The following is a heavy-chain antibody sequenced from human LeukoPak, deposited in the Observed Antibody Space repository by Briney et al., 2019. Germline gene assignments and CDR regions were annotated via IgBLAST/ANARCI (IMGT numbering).Heavy chain of an antibody. J-gene: IGHJ4*02. V-gene: IGHV4-59*08. Sequence: SETLSLTCTVAGGSISGYYWSWLRQPPGKGLEWVGYIYYSGSTNYNPSLKSRVTISVDTSNNQFSLKLSSVAATDTAVYYCARHIYNYDSSSYFVYWGQGTLVTVSS. CDR3: ARHIYNYDSSSYFVY. CDR2: IYYSGST. CDR1: GGSISGYY. D-gene: IGHD3-22*01.